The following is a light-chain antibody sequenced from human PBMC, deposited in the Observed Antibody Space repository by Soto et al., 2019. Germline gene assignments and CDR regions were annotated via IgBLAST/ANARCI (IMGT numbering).Light chain of an antibody. J-gene: IGLJ2*01. Sequence: QSALTQPASVSGSPGQSITISCTGTSSDVGGYNYVSWYKPHPGKAPKLMIYDVSNRPSGVSNRFSGSKSGNTASLTISGLQAEDEADYYCSSYTSSSTPCVVFGGGTKVTVL. V-gene: IGLV2-14*01. CDR2: DVS. CDR3: SSYTSSSTPCVV. CDR1: SSDVGGYNY.